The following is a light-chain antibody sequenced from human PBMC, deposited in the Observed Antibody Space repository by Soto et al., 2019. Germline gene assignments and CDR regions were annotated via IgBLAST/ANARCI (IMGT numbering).Light chain of an antibody. CDR1: QSVLYTSNNKNY. Sequence: DIVMTQSPDSLAVSLGERATINCKSSQSVLYTSNNKNYLAWYQQKPGQPPKLLIYWASTRESGVPDRFSGSGSETDFTLTISSLQAEDVASYYCQQYYSTLWTFGQGTKVEIK. J-gene: IGKJ1*01. CDR2: WAS. CDR3: QQYYSTLWT. V-gene: IGKV4-1*01.